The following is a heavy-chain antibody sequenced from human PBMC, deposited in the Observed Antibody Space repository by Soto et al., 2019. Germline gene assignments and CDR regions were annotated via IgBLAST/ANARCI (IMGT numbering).Heavy chain of an antibody. J-gene: IGHJ4*02. D-gene: IGHD4-17*01. V-gene: IGHV1-18*01. CDR3: ATSRLTTVTTYYFDY. CDR1: GYTFASYA. Sequence: ASVKVSCKASGYTFASYAISWMRQAPGQGLEWMGWISAYNGNTNYAQKLQGRVTMTTDTSTDTAYMELSSLRSEDTAVYYCATSRLTTVTTYYFDYWGQGTLVTVSS. CDR2: ISAYNGNT.